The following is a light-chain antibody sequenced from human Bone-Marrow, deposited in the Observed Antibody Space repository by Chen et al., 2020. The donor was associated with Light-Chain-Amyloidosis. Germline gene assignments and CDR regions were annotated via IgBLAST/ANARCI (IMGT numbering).Light chain of an antibody. CDR3: QSADSSGTYEVI. J-gene: IGLJ2*01. CDR1: DLPTKY. V-gene: IGLV3-25*03. CDR2: RDT. Sequence: SYELTQPPSVSVSPGQTARITCSGDDLPTKYAYWYQQKPGQAPVLVIHRDTERSSRISERFSGSSSGPTATLTISGVQAEDEADYHCQSADSSGTYEVIFGGGTKLTGL.